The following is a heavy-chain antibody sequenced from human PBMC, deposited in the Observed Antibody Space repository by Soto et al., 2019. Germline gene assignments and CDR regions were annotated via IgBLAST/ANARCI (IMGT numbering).Heavy chain of an antibody. V-gene: IGHV5-51*01. CDR1: GYSFTSYW. D-gene: IGHD6-19*01. CDR2: IYPGDSDT. Sequence: PGESLKISCKGSGYSFTSYWIGWVRQMPWKGLEWMGIIYPGDSDTRCSPSFQGQVTISADKSISTAYLQWSSLKASDTAMYYCARRRFFRLAVAGICAFDICGQGTMVTVSS. J-gene: IGHJ3*02. CDR3: ARRRFFRLAVAGICAFDI.